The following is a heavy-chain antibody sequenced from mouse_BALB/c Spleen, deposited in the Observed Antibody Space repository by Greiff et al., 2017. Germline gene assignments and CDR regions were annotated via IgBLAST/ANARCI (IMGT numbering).Heavy chain of an antibody. CDR1: GFTFSNYW. D-gene: IGHD1-2*01. Sequence: EVMLVESGGGLVQPGGSMKLSCVASGFTFSNYWMNWVRQSPEKGLEWVAEIRLKSNNYATHYAESVKGRFTISRDDSKSSVYLQMNNLRAEDTGIYYCTRDYGVRGFAYWGQGTLVTVSA. V-gene: IGHV6-6*02. J-gene: IGHJ3*01. CDR3: TRDYGVRGFAY. CDR2: IRLKSNNYAT.